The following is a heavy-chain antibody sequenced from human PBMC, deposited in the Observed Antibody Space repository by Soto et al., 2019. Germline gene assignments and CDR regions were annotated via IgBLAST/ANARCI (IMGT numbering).Heavy chain of an antibody. Sequence: SETLSLTCTVSGGSTHSRCHYWAWIRQSPGKGPEWIGSIDYSGRTFYNPSLKSRVTISADTSKNQFSLKLNSLRAEDTAVYYCACGPDYYDSSGYYYNWGQGTLVTVSS. D-gene: IGHD3-22*01. CDR3: ACGPDYYDSSGYYYN. CDR1: GGSTHSRCHY. V-gene: IGHV4-39*01. CDR2: IDYSGRT. J-gene: IGHJ4*02.